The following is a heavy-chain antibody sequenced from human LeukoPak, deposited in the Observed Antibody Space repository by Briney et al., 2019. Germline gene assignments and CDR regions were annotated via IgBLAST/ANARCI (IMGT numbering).Heavy chain of an antibody. CDR1: GGSISSYY. Sequence: TSETLSLTCTVSGGSISSYYWSWIRQPPGKGLEWVGYIYYSASTNYNPSLKGRVTISVVTSKNQVSLKLSSVTAADTAVYYCARGPLGSSWYEYWGQGTLVIVSS. V-gene: IGHV4-59*01. CDR3: ARGPLGSSWYEY. J-gene: IGHJ4*02. D-gene: IGHD6-13*01. CDR2: IYYSAST.